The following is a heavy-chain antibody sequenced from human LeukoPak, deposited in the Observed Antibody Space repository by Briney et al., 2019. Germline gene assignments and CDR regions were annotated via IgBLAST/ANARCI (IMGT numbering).Heavy chain of an antibody. CDR2: INHSGST. CDR3: ARNRTRKDYYGSGSYGGGWFDP. CDR1: GGSFSGYY. Sequence: PSETLSLTCAVYGGSFSGYYWSWIRQPPGKGLEWIGEINHSGSTYYNPSLKSRVTISVDTSKNQFSLKLSSVTAADTAVYYCARNRTRKDYYGSGSYGGGWFDPWGQGTLVTVSS. J-gene: IGHJ5*02. D-gene: IGHD3-10*01. V-gene: IGHV4-34*01.